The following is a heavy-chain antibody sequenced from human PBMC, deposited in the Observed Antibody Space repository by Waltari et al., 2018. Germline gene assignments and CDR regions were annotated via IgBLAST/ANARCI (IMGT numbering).Heavy chain of an antibody. CDR3: ARDRSGTINSFDP. J-gene: IGHJ5*02. Sequence: QLQLQESGPRLVKPAETLSLTCTVSGDSVSSGPYFWAWIRQPPGKGLEWLGSMFNSGTTYHNSSLKSRVTISEDTSKNQVSLQLKSVTAADTAVYCCARDRSGTINSFDPWGRGTLVTVSS. D-gene: IGHD1-26*01. CDR1: GDSVSSGPYF. V-gene: IGHV4-39*07. CDR2: MFNSGTT.